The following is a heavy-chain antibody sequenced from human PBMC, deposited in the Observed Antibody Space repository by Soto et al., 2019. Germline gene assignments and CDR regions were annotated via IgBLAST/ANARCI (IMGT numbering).Heavy chain of an antibody. CDR3: ASGSHGPHY. J-gene: IGHJ4*02. Sequence: QLQLQESGSGRVKPSQTLSLTCAVSGGSISSGGYSWSWIRQPPGKGLEWIGYISHSGSTYYTPSLKSRVTISVDRSKNQFSLKLSSVTAADTAMYYCASGSHGPHYWGQGTLVTVSS. CDR1: GGSISSGGYS. CDR2: ISHSGST. V-gene: IGHV4-30-2*01.